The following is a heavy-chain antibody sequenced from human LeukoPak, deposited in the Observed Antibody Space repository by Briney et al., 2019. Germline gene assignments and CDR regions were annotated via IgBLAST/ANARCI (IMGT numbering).Heavy chain of an antibody. V-gene: IGHV3-23*01. CDR3: AKDSTWRPFDY. D-gene: IGHD2-2*01. CDR1: GFTFSNHG. CDR2: IDGSGSVT. Sequence: GGSLRLSCAASGFTFSNHGIHWVRQSPEKGLEWVSGIDGSGSVTYYADSVKGRFSISRDNSNNIVSLQMSSLRVDDTAIYYCAKDSTWRPFDYWGQGTLVTVSS. J-gene: IGHJ4*02.